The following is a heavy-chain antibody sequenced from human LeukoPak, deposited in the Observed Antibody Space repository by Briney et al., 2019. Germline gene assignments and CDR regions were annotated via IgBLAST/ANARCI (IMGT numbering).Heavy chain of an antibody. J-gene: IGHJ4*02. V-gene: IGHV3-7*01. CDR2: IKQDGSEK. CDR3: ARDGPGGYFDY. CDR1: GFTFSNHW. Sequence: GGSLRLSCAASGFTFSNHWISWVRQAPGKGLEWVANIKQDGSEKDYMDSVTGRFTISRDNAKNSLYLQMNSLRVEDTAVYYCARDGPGGYFDYWGQGILVTVSS. D-gene: IGHD1-14*01.